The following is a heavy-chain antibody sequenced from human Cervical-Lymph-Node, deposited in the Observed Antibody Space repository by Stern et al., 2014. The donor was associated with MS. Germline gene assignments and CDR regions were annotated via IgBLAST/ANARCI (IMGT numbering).Heavy chain of an antibody. D-gene: IGHD3-3*01. V-gene: IGHV1-69*06. J-gene: IGHJ6*02. CDR1: GGTLSGLA. Sequence: VQLVESGAEVKKPGASVKVSCKASGGTLSGLAISWGRQAPGQGLEWMGGIIPTFNTAAYAQKIQGRGTITADKSTNTVYMEVSSLRPEDTAVYYCAKDPPLGVLREGGYKYFDVDVWGQGTPVTVSS. CDR2: IIPTFNTA. CDR3: AKDPPLGVLREGGYKYFDVDV.